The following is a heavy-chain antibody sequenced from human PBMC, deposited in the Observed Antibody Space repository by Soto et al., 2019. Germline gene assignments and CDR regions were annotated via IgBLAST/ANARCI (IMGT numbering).Heavy chain of an antibody. CDR1: GGTFSSYT. CDR2: IIPILGIA. V-gene: IGHV1-69*02. J-gene: IGHJ5*02. D-gene: IGHD5-12*01. Sequence: VASVKVSCKASGGTFSSYTISWVRQAPGQGLEWMGRIIPILGIANYAQKFQGRVTITADKSTSTAYMELSSLRSEDTAVYYCARGFGVVAKGTWFDPWGQGTLVTVSS. CDR3: ARGFGVVAKGTWFDP.